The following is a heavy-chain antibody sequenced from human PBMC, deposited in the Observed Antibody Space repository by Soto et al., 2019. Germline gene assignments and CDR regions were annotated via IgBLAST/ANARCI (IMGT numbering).Heavy chain of an antibody. CDR1: GDSIRGGGHS. D-gene: IGHD2-15*01. CDR2: IYHSGST. Sequence: PSETLPLTCALWGDSIRGGGHSWSWIRQPPGKGPEWIGYIYHSGSTYYNPCRKSRVTISVDRSKNQFSLKLSSVTAADTAVYYCVSNQDGGNASGAFDIWGQGTMVT. J-gene: IGHJ3*02. V-gene: IGHV4-30-2*01. CDR3: VSNQDGGNASGAFDI.